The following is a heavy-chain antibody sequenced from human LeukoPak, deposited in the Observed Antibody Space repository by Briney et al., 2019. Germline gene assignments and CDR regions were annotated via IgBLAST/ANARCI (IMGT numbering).Heavy chain of an antibody. J-gene: IGHJ4*02. CDR1: GGTFSSYA. V-gene: IGHV1-69*13. Sequence: SVKVSCKASGGTFSSYAISWVRQAPGQGLEWMGGIIPIFGTANYAQKFQGRVTITADESTSTAYMELSSLRSEDTAVYYCAREGTSDIGSYSFDYWGRGTLVTVSS. CDR3: AREGTSDIGSYSFDY. CDR2: IIPIFGTA. D-gene: IGHD1-26*01.